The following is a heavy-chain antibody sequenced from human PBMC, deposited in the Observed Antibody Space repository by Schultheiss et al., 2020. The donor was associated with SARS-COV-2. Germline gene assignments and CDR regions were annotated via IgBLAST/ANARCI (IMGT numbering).Heavy chain of an antibody. J-gene: IGHJ4*02. Sequence: GESLKISCAASGFTFTSYAMNWVRQAPGKGLEWVSAIDESGGSTYHVDTVKGRFTISRDNSKNTLYLQMNSLTAEDTAIYFCMSGFGTSWGQGTLVTVSS. CDR1: GFTFTSYA. CDR2: IDESGGST. V-gene: IGHV3-23*01. CDR3: MSGFGTS. D-gene: IGHD3-10*01.